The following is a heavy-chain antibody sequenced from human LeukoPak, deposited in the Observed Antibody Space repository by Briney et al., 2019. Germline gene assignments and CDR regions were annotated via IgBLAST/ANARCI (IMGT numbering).Heavy chain of an antibody. V-gene: IGHV4-59*12. Sequence: PSETLSLTCTVSGGSITNYDRSWIRQPPRKGLEWIGYIYYIGIANYNTSLRSRVTMSVDSSKNQLSLRLSPVTAADTAVYYCAREHKDYDGDGYYYAYWGQGTLVTVSS. D-gene: IGHD3-22*01. CDR3: AREHKDYDGDGYYYAY. J-gene: IGHJ4*02. CDR1: GGSITNYD. CDR2: IYYIGIA.